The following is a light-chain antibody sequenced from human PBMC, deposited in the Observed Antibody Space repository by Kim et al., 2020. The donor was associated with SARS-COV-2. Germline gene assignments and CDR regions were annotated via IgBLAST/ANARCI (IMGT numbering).Light chain of an antibody. CDR1: SLRNYF. CDR3: NSRDSSVNHWV. Sequence: SSELTQDPAVSVALGQTVRITCQGDSLRNYFASWYQQKPGQAPVLVFYGKTNRPSGIPDRFSGSSSGDTASLTITGAQAEDEADYYGNSRDSSVNHWVFGGGTQLTVL. V-gene: IGLV3-19*01. CDR2: GKT. J-gene: IGLJ3*02.